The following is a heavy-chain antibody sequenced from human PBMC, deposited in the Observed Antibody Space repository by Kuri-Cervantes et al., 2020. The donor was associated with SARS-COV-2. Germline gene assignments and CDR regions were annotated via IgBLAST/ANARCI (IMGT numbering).Heavy chain of an antibody. J-gene: IGHJ4*02. Sequence: ASVKVSCKASGYTFTSYDINWVRQATGQGLEWMGWMNPNSGNTGYAQKFQGRVTITRNTSISTAYMELSSLRSEDTAVYYCARALLGYCSSTSCYFHYFDYWGQGTLVTVSS. D-gene: IGHD2-2*01. CDR3: ARALLGYCSSTSCYFHYFDY. V-gene: IGHV1-8*03. CDR2: MNPNSGNT. CDR1: GYTFTSYD.